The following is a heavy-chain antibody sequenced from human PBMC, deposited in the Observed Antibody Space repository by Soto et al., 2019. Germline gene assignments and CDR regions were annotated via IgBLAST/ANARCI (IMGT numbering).Heavy chain of an antibody. CDR3: AKGGYTSPSDY. CDR2: IKQDGSEK. CDR1: GFTFSSYW. J-gene: IGHJ4*02. V-gene: IGHV3-7*05. D-gene: IGHD5-12*01. Sequence: GGSLRLSCAASGFTFSSYWMSWVRQAPGKGLEWVANIKQDGSEKYYVDSVKGRFTISRDNAKNSLYLQMNSLRAEDTATYFCAKGGYTSPSDYWGLGTLVTVSS.